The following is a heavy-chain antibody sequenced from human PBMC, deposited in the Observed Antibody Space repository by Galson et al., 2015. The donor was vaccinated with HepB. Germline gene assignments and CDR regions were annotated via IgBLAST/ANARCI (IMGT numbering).Heavy chain of an antibody. CDR3: ARDLRHIVVVTVPLGMDV. CDR2: IIPIFGTA. Sequence: SVKVSCKASGGTFSSYAISWVRQAPGQGLEWMGGIIPIFGTANYAQKFQGRVTITADESTSTAYMELSSLRSEDTAVYYCARDLRHIVVVTVPLGMDVWGQGTTVTVSS. V-gene: IGHV1-69*13. J-gene: IGHJ6*02. CDR1: GGTFSSYA. D-gene: IGHD2-21*02.